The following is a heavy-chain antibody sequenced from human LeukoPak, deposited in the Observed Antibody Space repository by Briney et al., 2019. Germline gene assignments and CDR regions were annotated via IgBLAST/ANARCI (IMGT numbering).Heavy chain of an antibody. CDR1: GYTFTSYG. D-gene: IGHD3-22*01. CDR3: VFDYYDSSGYQGYFDY. V-gene: IGHV1-18*01. CDR2: ISAYNGNT. J-gene: IGHJ4*02. Sequence: ASVKVSCKASGYTFTSYGISWVRQAPGQGLEWMGWISAYNGNTNYAQKLQGRVTMTTDTSTSTAYMELRSLRSDDTAVYYCVFDYYDSSGYQGYFDYWGQGTLVTVSS.